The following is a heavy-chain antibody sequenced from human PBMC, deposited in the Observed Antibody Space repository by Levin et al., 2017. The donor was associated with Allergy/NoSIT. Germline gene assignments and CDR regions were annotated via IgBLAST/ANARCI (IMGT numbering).Heavy chain of an antibody. CDR3: ARGHGVAAARDYYYYMDV. J-gene: IGHJ6*03. D-gene: IGHD6-13*01. Sequence: PSETLSLTCAVYGGSFSGYYWSWIRQPPGKGLEWIGEINHSGSTNYNPSLKSRVTISVDTSKNQFSLKLSSVTAADTAVYYCARGHGVAAARDYYYYMDVWGKGTTVTVSS. CDR1: GGSFSGYY. V-gene: IGHV4-34*01. CDR2: INHSGST.